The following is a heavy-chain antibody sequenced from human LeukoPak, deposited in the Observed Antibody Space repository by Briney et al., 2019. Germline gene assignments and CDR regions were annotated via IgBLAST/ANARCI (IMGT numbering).Heavy chain of an antibody. V-gene: IGHV4-59*08. CDR3: ARLGGQLDL. CDR1: GDSISSYY. Sequence: SETLSLTCGVSGDSISSYYWSWIRQPPGKGLEWIGYIYYSGSTNYNPSLKSRVTISVDTSKNQFSLKLSSVTAADTAVYYCARLGGQLDLWGQGTLVTVSS. J-gene: IGHJ5*02. CDR2: IYYSGST. D-gene: IGHD3-16*01.